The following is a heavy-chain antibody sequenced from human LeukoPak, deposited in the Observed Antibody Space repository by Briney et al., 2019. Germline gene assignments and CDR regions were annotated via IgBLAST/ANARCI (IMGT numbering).Heavy chain of an antibody. D-gene: IGHD3-16*01. CDR1: GFTFSAYW. J-gene: IGHJ3*02. Sequence: GGSLRLSCAASGFTFSAYWMSWVRQALGKGLEWVANINQDGSDKYYVDSVKGRFTISRDNAKNSLYLQMNSLRAEDTAVYYCAGSWGYRAFDIWGQGTMVTVSS. V-gene: IGHV3-7*01. CDR3: AGSWGYRAFDI. CDR2: INQDGSDK.